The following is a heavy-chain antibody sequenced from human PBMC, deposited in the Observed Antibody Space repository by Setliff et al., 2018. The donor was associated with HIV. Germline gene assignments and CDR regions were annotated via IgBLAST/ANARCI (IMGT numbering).Heavy chain of an antibody. CDR1: GTPQSSSYW. V-gene: IGHV4-28*01. Sequence: PSETLSLTCHRRVSGTPQSSSYWWGWIRQPPGKGLEWIGWIGYTYKGGSTYYNPSLKSRVTMSEDTSKNQFSLKLRSVTAVDTAVYYCARSALWFGEADWYFDLWGRGTLVTVSS. J-gene: IGHJ2*01. CDR3: ARSALWFGEADWYFDL. CDR2: TYKGGST. D-gene: IGHD3-10*01.